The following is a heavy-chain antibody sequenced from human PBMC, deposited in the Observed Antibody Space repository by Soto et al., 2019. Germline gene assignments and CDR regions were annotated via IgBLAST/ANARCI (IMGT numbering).Heavy chain of an antibody. CDR1: GGSISSYY. D-gene: IGHD3-3*01. J-gene: IGHJ6*02. V-gene: IGHV4-59*01. Sequence: PSETLSLTCTVSGGSISSYYWSWIRQPPGKGLEWIGYIYYSGSTNYNPSLKSRVTISVDTSKNQFSLKLSSVTAADTAVYYCARGPNPPTYYDFWSGSPYGMDVWGQGTTVTVSS. CDR3: ARGPNPPTYYDFWSGSPYGMDV. CDR2: IYYSGST.